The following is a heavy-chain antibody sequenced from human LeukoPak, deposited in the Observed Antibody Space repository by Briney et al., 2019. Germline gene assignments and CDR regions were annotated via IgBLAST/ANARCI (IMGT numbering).Heavy chain of an antibody. D-gene: IGHD3-3*01. V-gene: IGHV3-21*01. CDR1: GFTFSSYS. CDR2: ISSSSSYI. J-gene: IGHJ3*02. CDR3: ARAGRFLEWLLQDPDAFDI. Sequence: GGSLRLSCAASGFTFSSYSMNWVRQAPGKGLEWVSSISSSSSYIYYADSVKGLFTISRDNAKNSLYLQMNSLRAEDTAVYYCARAGRFLEWLLQDPDAFDIWGQGTMVTVSS.